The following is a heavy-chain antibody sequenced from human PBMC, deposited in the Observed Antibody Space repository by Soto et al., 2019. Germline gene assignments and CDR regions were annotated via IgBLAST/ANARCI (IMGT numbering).Heavy chain of an antibody. J-gene: IGHJ6*02. CDR1: GGSISSSSYY. D-gene: IGHD1-1*01. CDR2: IYYSGST. CDR3: ARLRLERRGGEYYYYGMDV. V-gene: IGHV4-39*01. Sequence: PSETLSLTCTVSGGSISSSSYYWGWIRQPPGKGLEWIGSIYYSGSTYYNPSLKSRVTISVDTSKNQFSLKLSSVTAADTAVYYCARLRLERRGGEYYYYGMDVWGQGTTVTVSS.